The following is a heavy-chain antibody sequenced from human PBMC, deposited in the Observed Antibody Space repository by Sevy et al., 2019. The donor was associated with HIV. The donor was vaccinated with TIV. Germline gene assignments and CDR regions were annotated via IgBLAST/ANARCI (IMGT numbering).Heavy chain of an antibody. J-gene: IGHJ3*02. V-gene: IGHV1-58*01. CDR1: GFTFTSSA. Sequence: ASVKVSCKASGFTFTSSAVQWVRQARGQRLEWIGWIVVGSGNTNYARKFQERVTITRDMSTSTAYMDLSSLRSEDTAVYYCAADLEYYYDSRGYPDAFDIWGQGTMVTVSS. CDR3: AADLEYYYDSRGYPDAFDI. D-gene: IGHD3-22*01. CDR2: IVVGSGNT.